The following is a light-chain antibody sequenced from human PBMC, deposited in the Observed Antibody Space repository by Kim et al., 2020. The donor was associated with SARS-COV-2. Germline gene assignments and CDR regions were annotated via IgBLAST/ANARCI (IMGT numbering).Light chain of an antibody. J-gene: IGLJ1*01. Sequence: QSALTQPASVSGSPGQSITISCSGTSSDVGGYNYVSWYQQYAGKAPKLMIYDVFKRPSGVSNRFSGSKSGNTASLTISGLQAEDEADYYCTSYRSSGYVFGSGTKVTVL. CDR2: DVF. V-gene: IGLV2-14*03. CDR1: SSDVGGYNY. CDR3: TSYRSSGYV.